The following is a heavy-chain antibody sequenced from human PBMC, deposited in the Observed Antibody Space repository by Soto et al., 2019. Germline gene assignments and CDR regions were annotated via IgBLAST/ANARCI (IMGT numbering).Heavy chain of an antibody. CDR2: ISASGDTT. V-gene: IGHV3-23*01. D-gene: IGHD6-19*01. CDR3: AKYIFGAVTGALTF. Sequence: EVQLLESGGGLVQPGGSLRLSCAASGFTFSSYAMTWVRQAPGKGLEWVSGISASGDTTFYVGSVKGRFTISRDNSKNTLCLQMNSLRAEDTAVYYCAKYIFGAVTGALTFWGQGTLVTVSS. J-gene: IGHJ4*02. CDR1: GFTFSSYA.